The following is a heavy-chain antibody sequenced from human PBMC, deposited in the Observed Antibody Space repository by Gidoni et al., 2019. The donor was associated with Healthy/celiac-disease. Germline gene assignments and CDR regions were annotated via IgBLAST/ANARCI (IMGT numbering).Heavy chain of an antibody. Sequence: EVQLVESGGGLVKPGGSLRLSCAASGFTFSNAWMSWVRQAPGKGLEWVGRIKSKTDGGTTDYAAPVKGRFTISRDDSKNTLYLQMNSLKTEDTAVYYCTTFITYYYDSSGYYDFDYWGQGTLVTVSS. CDR1: GFTFSNAW. D-gene: IGHD3-22*01. J-gene: IGHJ4*02. CDR2: IKSKTDGGTT. V-gene: IGHV3-15*01. CDR3: TTFITYYYDSSGYYDFDY.